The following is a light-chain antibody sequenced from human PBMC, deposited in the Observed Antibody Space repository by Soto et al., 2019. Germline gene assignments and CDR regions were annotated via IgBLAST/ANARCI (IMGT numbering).Light chain of an antibody. J-gene: IGKJ3*01. V-gene: IGKV3-20*01. CDR2: GAS. CDR1: QSVSSSY. CDR3: QQYGGSPFT. Sequence: EIVLTQSPGTLSLSPGERATLSCRASQSVSSSYVAWYQQKPGQAPRHLMYGASSRATGIPDRFSGRGSGTDFTLTISRVEPEDFAVYYCQQYGGSPFTFGPGTKVDIK.